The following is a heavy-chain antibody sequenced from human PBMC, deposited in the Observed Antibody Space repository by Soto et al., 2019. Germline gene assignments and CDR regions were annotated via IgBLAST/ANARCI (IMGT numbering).Heavy chain of an antibody. CDR1: GFTFDDYA. CDR2: ISWNGVSI. D-gene: IGHD3-9*01. V-gene: IGHV3-9*01. Sequence: GGSLRLSCVASGFTFDDYAMHWVRQGPGKGLEWVSGISWNGVSIGYADSVKGRFTISRDNAKNSLYLQMTSLRVEDTSLYYCAKDSGLPYSYYYGMDVWGQGTTVTV. J-gene: IGHJ6*02. CDR3: AKDSGLPYSYYYGMDV.